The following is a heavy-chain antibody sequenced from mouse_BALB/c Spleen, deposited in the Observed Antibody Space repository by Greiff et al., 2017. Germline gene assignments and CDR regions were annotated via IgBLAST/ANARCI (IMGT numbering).Heavy chain of an antibody. CDR2: IYPGDGDT. CDR1: GYAFSSYW. V-gene: IGHV1-80*01. CDR3: ARGGLLLRSLDY. D-gene: IGHD1-1*01. Sequence: QVQLQQSGAELVRPGSSVKISCKASGYAFSSYWMNWVKQRPGQGLEWIGQIYPGDGDTNYNGKFKGKATLTADKSSSTAYMQLSSLTSEDSAVYFCARGGLLLRSLDYWGQGTTLTVSS. J-gene: IGHJ2*01.